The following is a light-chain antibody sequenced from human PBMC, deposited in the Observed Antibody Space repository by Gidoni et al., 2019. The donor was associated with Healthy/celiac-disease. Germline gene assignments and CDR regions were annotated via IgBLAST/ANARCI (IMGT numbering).Light chain of an antibody. CDR1: SSDVGGYHY. CDR2: DVS. Sequence: QSALTQPRSVSGSPGQSVTISCTGTSSDVGGYHYVSWYQQHPGKAPKLMIYDVSKRPSGVPDRFSGSKSGNTASLTISGLQAEDEADYYCCSYAGGLGVFGTGTKVTVL. J-gene: IGLJ1*01. CDR3: CSYAGGLGV. V-gene: IGLV2-11*01.